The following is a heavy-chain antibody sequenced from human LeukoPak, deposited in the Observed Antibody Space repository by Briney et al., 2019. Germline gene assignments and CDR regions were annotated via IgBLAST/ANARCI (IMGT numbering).Heavy chain of an antibody. CDR1: GFTFTSYT. D-gene: IGHD2/OR15-2a*01. J-gene: IGHJ4*02. CDR3: ARNFDS. Sequence: GGSLRLSCAASGFTFTSYTMNWVRQAPGKGLEWVSYITSSSSTIYYADSVKGRFTMSRDNAENSLYLQMISLRAEDTAVYYCARNFDSWGQGTLVTVSS. V-gene: IGHV3-48*01. CDR2: ITSSSSTI.